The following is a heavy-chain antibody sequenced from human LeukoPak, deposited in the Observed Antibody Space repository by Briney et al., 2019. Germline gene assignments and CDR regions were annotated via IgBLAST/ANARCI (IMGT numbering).Heavy chain of an antibody. D-gene: IGHD2/OR15-2a*01. V-gene: IGHV4-4*02. CDR1: GGSIDIINS. CDR3: TRENRPFCPFAY. Sequence: SETLSLTSGVSGGSIDIINSWSWFRQAPGKGLEWIGEISHSGTTNYNPSLRSRVTMFLDRANNQFSLSLTSVTAADSAVYYCTRENRPFCPFAYWGQGVLDTVSS. CDR2: ISHSGTT. J-gene: IGHJ4*02.